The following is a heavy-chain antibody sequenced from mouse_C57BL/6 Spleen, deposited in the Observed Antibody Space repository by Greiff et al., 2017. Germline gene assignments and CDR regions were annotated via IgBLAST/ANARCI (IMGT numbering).Heavy chain of an antibody. J-gene: IGHJ1*03. CDR3: ARGGASDV. CDR1: GYAFSSSW. CDR2: IYPGDGDT. V-gene: IGHV1-82*01. D-gene: IGHD6-1*01. Sequence: QVQLQQSGPELVKPGASVKISCKASGYAFSSSWMNWVKQRPGKGLEWIGRIYPGDGDTNYNGKFKGKATLTADKSTSTAYMQLSSLTSEDSAVYCGARGGASDVWGTGTTVSVSS.